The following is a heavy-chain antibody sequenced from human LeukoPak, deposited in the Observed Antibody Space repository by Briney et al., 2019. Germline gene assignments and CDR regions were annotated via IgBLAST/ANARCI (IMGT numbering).Heavy chain of an antibody. J-gene: IGHJ4*02. V-gene: IGHV4-59*13. CDR1: GGSFSGYY. CDR2: IDYSGNT. Sequence: SETLSLTCAVYGGSFSGYYWSWIRQPPGKGLEWIGYIDYSGNTNYNPSLKSRVTTSVDTSKKQFSLKLSSVTAADTAVYYCARGGYNIWEYYFGYWGQGTLVAVSS. D-gene: IGHD5-24*01. CDR3: ARGGYNIWEYYFGY.